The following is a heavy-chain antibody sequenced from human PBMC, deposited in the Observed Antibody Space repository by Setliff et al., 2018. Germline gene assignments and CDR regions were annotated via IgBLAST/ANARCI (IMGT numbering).Heavy chain of an antibody. CDR2: ITDTGRT. D-gene: IGHD1-1*01. V-gene: IGHV4-34*01. CDR3: ARGAPQRSSFDSRYMDV. Sequence: SETLSLTCTVYGGPLSGFSWNWIRQSPGGGLEWIGEITDTGRTKYIPSLKSRVTISIHMSWNPFSLRLSSLTAADTAVYYCARGAPQRSSFDSRYMDVWDKGATVTVSS. CDR1: GGPLSGFS. J-gene: IGHJ6*03.